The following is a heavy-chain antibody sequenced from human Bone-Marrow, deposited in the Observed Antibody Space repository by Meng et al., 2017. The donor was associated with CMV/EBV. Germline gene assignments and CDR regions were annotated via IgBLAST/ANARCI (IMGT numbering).Heavy chain of an antibody. CDR3: ARDRGGNTSPYGMDV. Sequence: SVKVSCKASGGTFSSYAISWVRQAPGQGLEWMGGIIPIFGTANYAQKFQGRVTITTDESTTTAYMDLSSLRSEDTAVYYCARDRGGNTSPYGMDVWGQGTTVTVSS. CDR2: IIPIFGTA. J-gene: IGHJ6*02. CDR1: GGTFSSYA. V-gene: IGHV1-69*05. D-gene: IGHD2-2*01.